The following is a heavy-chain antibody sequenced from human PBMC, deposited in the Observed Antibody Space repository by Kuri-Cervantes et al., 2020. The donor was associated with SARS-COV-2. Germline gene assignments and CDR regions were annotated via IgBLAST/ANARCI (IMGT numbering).Heavy chain of an antibody. Sequence: LSLTCAASGFTFSSYWMSWVRQAPGKGLEWVANIKQDGSEKYYVDSVKGRFTISRDKSKNTLYLQMNSLRAEDTAVYYCAKDPGYSSIDYWGQGTLVTVSS. CDR2: IKQDGSEK. CDR1: GFTFSSYW. V-gene: IGHV3-7*01. D-gene: IGHD4-11*01. CDR3: AKDPGYSSIDY. J-gene: IGHJ4*02.